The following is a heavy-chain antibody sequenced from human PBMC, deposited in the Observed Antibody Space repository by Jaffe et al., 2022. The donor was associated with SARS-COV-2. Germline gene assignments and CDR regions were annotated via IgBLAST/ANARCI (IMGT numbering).Heavy chain of an antibody. CDR2: MNPNSGNT. V-gene: IGHV1-8*01. CDR1: GYTFTSYD. J-gene: IGHJ6*02. Sequence: QVQLVQSGAEVKKPGASVKVSCKASGYTFTSYDINWVRQATGQGLEWMGWMNPNSGNTGYAQKFQGRVTMTRNTSISTAYMELSSLRSEDTAVYYCAKEGFCSGGSCWRGYYYGMDVWGQGTTVTVSS. D-gene: IGHD2-15*01. CDR3: AKEGFCSGGSCWRGYYYGMDV.